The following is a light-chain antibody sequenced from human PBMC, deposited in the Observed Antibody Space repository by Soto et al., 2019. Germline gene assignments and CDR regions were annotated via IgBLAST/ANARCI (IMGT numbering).Light chain of an antibody. CDR2: LNSDGSH. J-gene: IGLJ3*02. Sequence: QLALTQSPSASASLGASVKLTCTLSSGHSSYAIAWHQQQPEKGPRYLMKLNSDGSHSKGDGIPDRFSGSSSGAERYLTISSLQSEDEADYYCQTWGTGLLVFGGGTKLTVL. CDR1: SGHSSYA. CDR3: QTWGTGLLV. V-gene: IGLV4-69*01.